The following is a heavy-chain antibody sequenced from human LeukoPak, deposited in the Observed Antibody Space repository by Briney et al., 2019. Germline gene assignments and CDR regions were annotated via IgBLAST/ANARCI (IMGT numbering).Heavy chain of an antibody. CDR1: GGSISNYY. Sequence: SETLSLTCTVSGGSISNYYWSWIRQPAGKGLEWIGRIYTSGSTNYNPSLKSRVTMSVDTSKNHFSLKLSSVTAADTAVYYCARDFKQQLVGGMDVWGQGTTVTVSS. CDR2: IYTSGST. D-gene: IGHD6-13*01. CDR3: ARDFKQQLVGGMDV. V-gene: IGHV4-4*07. J-gene: IGHJ6*02.